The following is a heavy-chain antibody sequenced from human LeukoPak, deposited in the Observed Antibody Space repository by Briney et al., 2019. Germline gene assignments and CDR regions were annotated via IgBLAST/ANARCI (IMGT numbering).Heavy chain of an antibody. J-gene: IGHJ6*03. V-gene: IGHV1-8*01. D-gene: IGHD6-6*01. CDR2: MNPNSGNT. CDR3: ARGKKSGSIAARRYYYMDV. Sequence: ASVKVSCKASGYTFTSYDINWVRQATGQGLEWMGRMNPNSGNTGYAQKFQGRVTMTRNTSISTAYMELSSLRSEDTAVYYCARGKKSGSIAARRYYYMDVWGKGTTVTVSS. CDR1: GYTFTSYD.